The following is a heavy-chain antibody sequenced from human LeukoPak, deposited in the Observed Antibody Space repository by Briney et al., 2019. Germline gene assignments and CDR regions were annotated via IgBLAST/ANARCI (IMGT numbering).Heavy chain of an antibody. J-gene: IGHJ6*02. D-gene: IGHD6-13*01. V-gene: IGHV1-2*02. Sequence: GASVKVSCKASGYTFTGNYMHWGRHALGQRREWMVGINPNSGGAYYRQMFQGGVTMTRDTPNSTAYMELTRLTFDDTAVYYCARGLYSSRWYSYGMDVWGQGTTVTVSS. CDR1: GYTFTGNY. CDR3: ARGLYSSRWYSYGMDV. CDR2: INPNSGGA.